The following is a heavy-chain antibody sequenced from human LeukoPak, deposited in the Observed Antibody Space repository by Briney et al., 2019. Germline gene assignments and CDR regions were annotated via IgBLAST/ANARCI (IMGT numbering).Heavy chain of an antibody. CDR1: ASTSSSYA. D-gene: IGHD3-10*01. J-gene: IGHJ4*02. Sequence: GGSLRPSCAASASTSSSYAMSWVRRAAGQGREWVSAITGSGDSTYYADSVKGRFTISRDNSKNTLYLQVNSLRGEDTAVYYCAIEVYYYGSGSPFYYWGQGTLVTVSS. CDR3: AIEVYYYGSGSPFYY. CDR2: ITGSGDST. V-gene: IGHV3-23*01.